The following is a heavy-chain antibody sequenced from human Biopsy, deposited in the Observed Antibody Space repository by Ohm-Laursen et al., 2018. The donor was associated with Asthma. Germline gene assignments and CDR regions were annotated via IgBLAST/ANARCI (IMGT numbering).Heavy chain of an antibody. Sequence: ASVKVSCKASGGTLSNYAISWVRQAPGQGLEWMGGIIPMFGTTNYAQKFQGRVTITADESTSTAYMELSSLRSDDTAVYYCASPTYCSGSSCINNYYYALDVWGQGTTVTVSS. V-gene: IGHV1-69*13. CDR3: ASPTYCSGSSCINNYYYALDV. CDR2: IIPMFGTT. J-gene: IGHJ6*02. D-gene: IGHD2-15*01. CDR1: GGTLSNYA.